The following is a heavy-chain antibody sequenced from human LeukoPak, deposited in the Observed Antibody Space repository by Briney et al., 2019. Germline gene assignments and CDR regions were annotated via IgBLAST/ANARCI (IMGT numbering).Heavy chain of an antibody. Sequence: PGGSLRLSCAASGFPFSSYGMHWVRQAPGKGLEWVTFIRYDGSDKFYADSVKGRFTTSRDNSRSTLYLQMNSLRPEDTAVYYCARDIVEPPGSGRYFDNWGQGTLITVSS. J-gene: IGHJ4*02. CDR1: GFPFSSYG. D-gene: IGHD1-14*01. CDR3: ARDIVEPPGSGRYFDN. V-gene: IGHV3-30*02. CDR2: IRYDGSDK.